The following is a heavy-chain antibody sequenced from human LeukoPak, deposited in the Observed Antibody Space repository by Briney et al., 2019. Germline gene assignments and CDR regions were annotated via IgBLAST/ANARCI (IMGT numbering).Heavy chain of an antibody. V-gene: IGHV3-30*18. D-gene: IGHD6-13*01. J-gene: IGHJ6*02. CDR2: ISYDGSNK. CDR3: AKGLIAAAEAYYGMDV. Sequence: GGSLRLSCAASGFTFSSYGTHWVRQAPGKGLEWVAVISYDGSNKYYADSVKGRFTISRDNSKNTLYLQMNSLRAEDTAVYYCAKGLIAAAEAYYGMDVWGQGTTVTVSS. CDR1: GFTFSSYG.